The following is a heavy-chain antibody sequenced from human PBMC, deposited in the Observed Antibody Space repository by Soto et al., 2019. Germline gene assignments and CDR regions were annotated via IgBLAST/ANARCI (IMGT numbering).Heavy chain of an antibody. Sequence: QVHLHQWGAGLLKPSETLSLTCAVSGGSFGSYYWSWIRQPPGKGLAWIGEIRHDGSTTYNPSLTSRVTISVDTSKNQFSLKLSSVTAADTSVYYCETRPGGRVLWFCELIPAFAPWGQGTLVTFSS. CDR3: ETRPGGRVLWFCELIPAFAP. V-gene: IGHV4-34*01. CDR1: GGSFGSYY. D-gene: IGHD3-10*01. J-gene: IGHJ5*02. CDR2: IRHDGST.